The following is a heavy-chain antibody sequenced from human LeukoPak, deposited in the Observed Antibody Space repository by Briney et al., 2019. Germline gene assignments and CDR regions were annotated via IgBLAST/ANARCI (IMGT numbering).Heavy chain of an antibody. Sequence: GGSLRLSCAASGFTFSSYGMHWVRQAPGKGLEWVANINQDGGAKYYVDSVKGRFAISRDNAKNSLYLQMNSLRAEDTAVYYCARDYYGSGIPHGMDVWGQGTTVTVSS. V-gene: IGHV3-7*01. CDR3: ARDYYGSGIPHGMDV. CDR1: GFTFSSYG. D-gene: IGHD3-10*01. J-gene: IGHJ6*02. CDR2: INQDGGAK.